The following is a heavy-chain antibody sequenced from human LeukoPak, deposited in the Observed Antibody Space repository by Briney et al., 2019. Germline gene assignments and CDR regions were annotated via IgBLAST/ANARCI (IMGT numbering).Heavy chain of an antibody. J-gene: IGHJ4*02. CDR2: ISVGGATT. D-gene: IGHD3-16*01. CDR1: GFTFSNYA. V-gene: IGHV3-23*01. Sequence: GGSLRLSCVASGFTFSNYAMSWIRQAPGKGLEWVSSISVGGATTYYADSVKGRFSISRDNSKNTLYLQMNSLRAEDTAVYYCAKGGGGLFDYWGQGTLVTVSS. CDR3: AKGGGGLFDY.